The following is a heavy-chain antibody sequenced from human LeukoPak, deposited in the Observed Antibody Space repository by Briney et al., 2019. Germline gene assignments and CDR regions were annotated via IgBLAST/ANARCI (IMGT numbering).Heavy chain of an antibody. CDR2: INHSGST. V-gene: IGHV4-34*01. D-gene: IGHD2-15*01. J-gene: IGHJ4*02. CDR1: GGSFSGYY. CDR3: ARGYCSGGSCYPYYFDY. Sequence: SETLSLTCAVYGGSFSGYYWSWIRQPPGKGLEWIGEINHSGSTYYNPSLKSRVTISVDTSKNQFSLKLSSVTAADTAVYYCARGYCSGGSCYPYYFDYWGQGTLVTVSS.